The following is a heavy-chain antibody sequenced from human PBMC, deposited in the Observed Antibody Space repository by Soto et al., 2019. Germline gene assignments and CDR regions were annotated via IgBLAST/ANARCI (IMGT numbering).Heavy chain of an antibody. CDR3: AREIMPLTNDWYFDL. D-gene: IGHD2-8*01. CDR1: GVSISGGVHS. CDR2: IFDSGST. J-gene: IGHJ2*01. V-gene: IGHV4-30-4*01. Sequence: PSETLSFTCTVSGVSISGGVHSWSWIRQPPGKGLEWIGHIFDSGSTYYNPSLKSRLTISVDTSKNQFSLRLSSVTAADTAVYYCAREIMPLTNDWYFDLWGRGTLVTVSS.